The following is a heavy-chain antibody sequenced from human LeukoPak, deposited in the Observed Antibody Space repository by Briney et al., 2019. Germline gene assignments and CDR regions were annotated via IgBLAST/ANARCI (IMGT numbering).Heavy chain of an antibody. CDR3: ARDLVSGGFGKFDC. CDR1: GFTFSVYS. D-gene: IGHD2-8*02. V-gene: IGHV3-48*02. Sequence: GGSLRLSCAASGFTFSVYSMNWVRQAPGKGLEWVSYISSGSGTIYYADSVKGRFTISRDNAKNSLYLQMNSLRDEDTAVYYCARDLVSGGFGKFDCWGQGTLVSVSS. J-gene: IGHJ4*02. CDR2: ISSGSGTI.